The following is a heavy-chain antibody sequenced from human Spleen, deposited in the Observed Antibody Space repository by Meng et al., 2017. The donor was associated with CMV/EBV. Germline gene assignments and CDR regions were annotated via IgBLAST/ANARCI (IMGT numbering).Heavy chain of an antibody. CDR2: ITSSGTIT. J-gene: IGHJ6*02. D-gene: IGHD6-19*01. CDR1: GFTFSDYY. CDR3: AKDAAAVAGTYYDYYYGMDV. V-gene: IGHV3-11*01. Sequence: GESLKISCAASGFTFSDYYMSWIRQAPGKGLEWVSYITSSGTITYYADSVKGRFTISRDNAYNSLYLQMNSLRAEDTAVYYCAKDAAAVAGTYYDYYYGMDVWGQGTTVTVSS.